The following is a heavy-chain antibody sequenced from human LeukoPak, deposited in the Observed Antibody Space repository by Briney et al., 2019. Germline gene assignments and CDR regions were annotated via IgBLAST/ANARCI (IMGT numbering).Heavy chain of an antibody. V-gene: IGHV4-59*11. D-gene: IGHD5-18*01. CDR2: MLDTVTT. CDR1: GGSMNSHH. CDR3: ATIKRGDIFGYFDF. Sequence: PSETLSLTCTVSGGSMNSHHWSWLRQPPGKGLEWIGYMLDTVTTKDNPSLKSRFTLSADTSKNQFSLRLTSVTAADTAVYYCATIKRGDIFGYFDFWGQGILVTVSS. J-gene: IGHJ4*02.